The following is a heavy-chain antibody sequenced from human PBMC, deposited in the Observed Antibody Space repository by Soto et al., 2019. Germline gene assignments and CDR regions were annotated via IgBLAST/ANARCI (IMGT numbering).Heavy chain of an antibody. V-gene: IGHV4-30-2*01. J-gene: IGHJ5*02. CDR1: GGSISSGGYS. CDR3: ARVYGGRGFDP. Sequence: QLQLQESGSGLVKPSQTLSLTCAVSGGSISSGGYSWSWIRQPPGKGLEWIGYHSGSTYYNPSLKSRATISVDRSKNQFSLKLSSVTAADTAVYYCARVYGGRGFDPWGQGTLVTVSS. CDR2: YHSGST. D-gene: IGHD1-26*01.